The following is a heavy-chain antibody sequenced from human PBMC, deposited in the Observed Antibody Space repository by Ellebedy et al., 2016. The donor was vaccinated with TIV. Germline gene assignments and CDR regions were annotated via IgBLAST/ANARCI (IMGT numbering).Heavy chain of an antibody. D-gene: IGHD6-19*01. Sequence: GESLKISCVASGFSFTACGMHWVRQTSDKGLEWVAVVTYDGQIHYKDPFRGRFSISRDTSTNTLFLQMNSLRSEDTALYYCVKEQSFGWYRVADSWGQGTPVIVSS. CDR3: VKEQSFGWYRVADS. CDR1: GFSFTACG. CDR2: VTYDGQI. J-gene: IGHJ5*01. V-gene: IGHV3-30*18.